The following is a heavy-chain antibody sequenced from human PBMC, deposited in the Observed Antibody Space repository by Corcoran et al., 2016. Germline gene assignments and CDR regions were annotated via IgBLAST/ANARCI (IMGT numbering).Heavy chain of an antibody. CDR3: ARASYRTYGNYYGMDV. CDR2: IIPSGDST. CDR1: GYTFTSYY. V-gene: IGHV1-46*01. J-gene: IGHJ6*02. D-gene: IGHD4-4*01. Sequence: QVQLVQSGTEVKKPGASMNVSCKSSGYTFTSYYIHWVRQAPGQGLEWMGIIIPSGDSTTYAQKFQGRITMTRETSTSTVYMVLSSLRSEDTAVYYCARASYRTYGNYYGMDVWGQGTTVTVSS.